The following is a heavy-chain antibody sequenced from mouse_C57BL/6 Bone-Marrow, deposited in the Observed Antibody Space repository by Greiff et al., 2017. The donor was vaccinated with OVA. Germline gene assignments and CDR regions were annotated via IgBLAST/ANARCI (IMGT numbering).Heavy chain of an antibody. V-gene: IGHV1-74*01. CDR2: IHPSDSDT. CDR3: ARPLITTVVATGEFDY. CDR1: GYTFTSYW. J-gene: IGHJ2*01. Sequence: QVQLQQPGAELVKPGASVKVSCKASGYTFTSYWMHWVKQRPGQGLEWIGRIHPSDSDTNYNQKFKGKATLTVDKSSSTAYMQLSSLTSEDSAVYYCARPLITTVVATGEFDYWGQGTTLTVSS. D-gene: IGHD1-1*01.